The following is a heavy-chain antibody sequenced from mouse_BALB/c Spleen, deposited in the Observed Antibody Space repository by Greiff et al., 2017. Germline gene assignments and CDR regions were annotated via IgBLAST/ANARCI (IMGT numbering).Heavy chain of an antibody. D-gene: IGHD2-10*02. J-gene: IGHJ1*01. Sequence: EVQGVESGPELVKPGASVKMSCKASGYTFTDYYMDWVKQSHGESFEWIGRVNPYNGGTSYNQKFKGKATLTVDKSSSTAYMELNSLTSEDSAVYYCARCRYGNYDWYFDVWGAGTTVTVSS. CDR3: ARCRYGNYDWYFDV. V-gene: IGHV1-19*01. CDR2: VNPYNGGT. CDR1: GYTFTDYY.